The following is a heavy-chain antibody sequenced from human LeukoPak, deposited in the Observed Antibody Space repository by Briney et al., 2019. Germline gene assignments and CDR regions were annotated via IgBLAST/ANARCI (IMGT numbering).Heavy chain of an antibody. V-gene: IGHV3-11*04. CDR1: GFIFSDYY. Sequence: PGGSLRLSCAASGFIFSDYYMSWIRQAPGKGLEWVSYISSSGNTINYGDSVKGRFTISRDNARNSLYLQMNSLRAEDTAVYYCARDAGSYSFNYWGQGTLVTVSS. CDR2: ISSSGNTI. J-gene: IGHJ4*02. D-gene: IGHD6-13*01. CDR3: ARDAGSYSFNY.